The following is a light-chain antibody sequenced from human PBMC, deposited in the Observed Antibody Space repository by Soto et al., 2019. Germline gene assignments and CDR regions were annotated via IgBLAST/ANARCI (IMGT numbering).Light chain of an antibody. Sequence: QSVLTQPRSVSGSPGQSVTISCTGTNSDVGGYNYVSWYQHHPGKAPKVMIYDVNKRPSGVPGRFSGSKSGNTASLTISGLQAEDEADYYCCSSYGGSYSYVFGTGTKLTVL. CDR3: CSSYGGSYSYV. J-gene: IGLJ1*01. CDR1: NSDVGGYNY. V-gene: IGLV2-11*01. CDR2: DVN.